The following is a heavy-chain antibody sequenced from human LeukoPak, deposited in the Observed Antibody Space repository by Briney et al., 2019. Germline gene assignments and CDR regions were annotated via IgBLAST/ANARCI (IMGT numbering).Heavy chain of an antibody. CDR2: IHYTGAT. D-gene: IGHD1-26*01. CDR1: GGSMNNYY. V-gene: IGHV4-59*01. CDR3: ARYTGTDSGRWLDP. J-gene: IGHJ5*02. Sequence: PSETLSLTCSVSGGSMNNYYWSWIRRPPGRGLEWIGYIHYTGATSYSPSLKSRGTISLDTPKNEFSLKLSSVTAADTAVYYCARYTGTDSGRWLDPWSQGTLVTVSS.